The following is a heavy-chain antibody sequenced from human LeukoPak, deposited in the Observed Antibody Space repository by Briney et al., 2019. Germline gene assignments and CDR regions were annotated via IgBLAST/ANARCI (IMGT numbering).Heavy chain of an antibody. CDR2: IYYSGST. Sequence: SETLSLTCTVSGGFISTYYWSWIRQPPGKGLEWIGYIYYSGSTYYNPSLKSRVTISVDTSKNQFSLKLSSVTAADTAVYYCARLPGCSGADCFRAFDIWGQGTMVTVSS. CDR3: ARLPGCSGADCFRAFDI. V-gene: IGHV4-59*12. CDR1: GGFISTYY. J-gene: IGHJ3*02. D-gene: IGHD2-21*02.